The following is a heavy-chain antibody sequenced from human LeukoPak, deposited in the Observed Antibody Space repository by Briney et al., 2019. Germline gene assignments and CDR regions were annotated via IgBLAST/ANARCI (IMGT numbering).Heavy chain of an antibody. J-gene: IGHJ4*02. CDR3: ARATYSNYVYYFDY. D-gene: IGHD4-11*01. CDR2: IYYSGSP. V-gene: IGHV4-59*01. Sequence: SETLSLTCTVSGDSISSDYWSWIRQPPGKGLEWIGYIYYSGSPNYNPSLKSRVPISIDTSKNQFSLKLSSVTAADTAVYYCARATYSNYVYYFDYWGQGTLVTVSS. CDR1: GDSISSDY.